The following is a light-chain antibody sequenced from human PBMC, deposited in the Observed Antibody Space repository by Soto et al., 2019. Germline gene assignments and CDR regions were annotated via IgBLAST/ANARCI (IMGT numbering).Light chain of an antibody. CDR3: CSYAGTYTVGV. CDR1: SSDVGGYNY. V-gene: IGLV2-11*01. J-gene: IGLJ2*01. CDR2: DVS. Sequence: QSALTQPRSVSGSPGQSVTISCTGTSSDVGGYNYVSWYQQLPGKAPKLMIYDVSKRPSGVPDRFSGSKSGNTASLTISGLQAEDEPDYYCCSYAGTYTVGVFGGGTKLTVL.